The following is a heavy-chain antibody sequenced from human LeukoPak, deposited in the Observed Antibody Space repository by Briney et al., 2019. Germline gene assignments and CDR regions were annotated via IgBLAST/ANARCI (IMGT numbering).Heavy chain of an antibody. V-gene: IGHV4-39*01. CDR1: GGSIRSSSYY. CDR3: ARHPGYSYGPYYFDY. Sequence: SGTLSLTCTVSGGSIRSSSYYWGWIRHPPGKGLEWIGSIYYSGSTYYNPSLKSRVTISVDTSKNQFSLKLSSVTAADTAVYYCARHPGYSYGPYYFDYWGQGTLVTVSS. CDR2: IYYSGST. J-gene: IGHJ4*02. D-gene: IGHD5-18*01.